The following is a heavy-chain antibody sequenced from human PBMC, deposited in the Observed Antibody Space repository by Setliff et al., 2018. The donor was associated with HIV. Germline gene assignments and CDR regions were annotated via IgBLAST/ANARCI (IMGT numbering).Heavy chain of an antibody. D-gene: IGHD3-3*01. V-gene: IGHV1-3*01. Sequence: ASVKVSCKASGYTFTSYGISWVRQAPGQGLEWMGWINAGNGNTKYSQKFQGRVTITRDTSASTAYMELSSLRSGDTAVYYCARARFLEWLPDYWGQGTLVTVS. J-gene: IGHJ4*02. CDR2: INAGNGNT. CDR3: ARARFLEWLPDY. CDR1: GYTFTSYG.